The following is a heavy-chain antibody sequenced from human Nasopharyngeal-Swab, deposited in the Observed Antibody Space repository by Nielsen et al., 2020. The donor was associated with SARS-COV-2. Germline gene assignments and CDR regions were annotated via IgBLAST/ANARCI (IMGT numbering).Heavy chain of an antibody. CDR3: ARGSTMNGYYGMDV. CDR1: GGSFNGNY. J-gene: IGHJ6*02. V-gene: IGHV4-34*01. D-gene: IGHD3-22*01. CDR2: FNHRGST. Sequence: SEPLSLTFALYGGSFNGNYWSWIRKSPGKGLEGIGEFNHRGSTNYNPSLKSRVTISVDTSKTQFSLKLSSVTAADTAVYYCARGSTMNGYYGMDVWGQGTTVTVSS.